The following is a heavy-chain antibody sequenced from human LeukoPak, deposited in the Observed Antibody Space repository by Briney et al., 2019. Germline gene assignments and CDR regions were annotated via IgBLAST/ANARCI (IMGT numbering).Heavy chain of an antibody. Sequence: GGSLRLSXVTSGFTFGDYTMHWVRQVPGKGLEWLSGITWDGGNIAYADSVKGRSTISRDNAKSSLYLQMNSLRDEDMAFYFCAKGYTFHGVAHDSGYFDYWGQGTLVTVSS. D-gene: IGHD3-3*01. CDR3: AKGYTFHGVAHDSGYFDY. J-gene: IGHJ4*02. CDR1: GFTFGDYT. V-gene: IGHV3-9*03. CDR2: ITWDGGNI.